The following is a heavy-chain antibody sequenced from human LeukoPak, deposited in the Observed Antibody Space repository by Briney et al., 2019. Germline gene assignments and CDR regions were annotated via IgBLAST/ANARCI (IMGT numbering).Heavy chain of an antibody. Sequence: GGSLRLSCAASGFTFDDYAMHWVRQAPGKGLEWVSGISWNSGSIGYADSVKGRFTISRDNAKNSLYLQMNSLRAEDTALYYCAKGIEGLFYSPFDYWGQGTLVTVSS. CDR3: AKGIEGLFYSPFDY. CDR2: ISWNSGSI. J-gene: IGHJ4*02. D-gene: IGHD2-21*01. CDR1: GFTFDDYA. V-gene: IGHV3-9*01.